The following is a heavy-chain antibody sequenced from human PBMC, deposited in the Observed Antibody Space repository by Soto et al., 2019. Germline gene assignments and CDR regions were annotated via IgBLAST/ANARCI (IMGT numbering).Heavy chain of an antibody. J-gene: IGHJ6*02. V-gene: IGHV3-48*03. CDR1: GFTFSSYE. CDR3: ARDRGYSSGWYRGNYYYGMDV. Sequence: PGGSLRLSCAASGFTFSSYEMNWVRQAPGKGLEWVSYISSSGSTIYYADSVKGRFTISRDNAKNSLYLQMNSLRAEDTAVYYCARDRGYSSGWYRGNYYYGMDVWGQGTTVTVSS. D-gene: IGHD6-19*01. CDR2: ISSSGSTI.